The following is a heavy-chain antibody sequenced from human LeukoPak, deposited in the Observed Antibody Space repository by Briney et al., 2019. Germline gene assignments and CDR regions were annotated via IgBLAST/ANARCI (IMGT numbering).Heavy chain of an antibody. D-gene: IGHD1-20*01. Sequence: ASVKVSCKASGYTFTGHSIHWVRQAPGQGLEWVGVINPNSGTTSYAQNFQGRVTMTRDTSTTTVYMEVSSLTSEDTAVYYCARDGLSNWHDLHFDYRGQGTLVTVSS. J-gene: IGHJ4*02. V-gene: IGHV1-46*01. CDR1: GYTFTGHS. CDR3: ARDGLSNWHDLHFDY. CDR2: INPNSGTT.